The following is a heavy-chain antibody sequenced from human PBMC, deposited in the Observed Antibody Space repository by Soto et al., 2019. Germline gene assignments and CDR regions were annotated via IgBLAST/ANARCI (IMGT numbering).Heavy chain of an antibody. Sequence: SETLSLTCTVSGVSISSYDWSCIRQSPGKGREWIASMYYSGSTNYNPSLKSRVTMSADTSKNQFSLRLSSVVVADTAVYYCARGLTRQNWFDPWGQGTLVT. CDR1: GVSISSYD. CDR3: ARGLTRQNWFDP. CDR2: MYYSGST. V-gene: IGHV4-59*01. D-gene: IGHD2-2*01. J-gene: IGHJ5*02.